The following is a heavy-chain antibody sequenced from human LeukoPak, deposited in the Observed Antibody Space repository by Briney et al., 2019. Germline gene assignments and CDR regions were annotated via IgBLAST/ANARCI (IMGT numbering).Heavy chain of an antibody. CDR1: GFTVTSNS. J-gene: IGHJ4*02. D-gene: IGHD4/OR15-4a*01. CDR2: IYSGST. Sequence: PGGSLRLSCTVSGFTVTSNSMSWVRQAQGKGLEWVSFIYSGSTHYSDSVKGRFTISRDNSKNTLYLQMNSLRAEDTAVYYCARRAGAYSHPYDYWGQGTLVTVSS. CDR3: ARRAGAYSHPYDY. V-gene: IGHV3-53*01.